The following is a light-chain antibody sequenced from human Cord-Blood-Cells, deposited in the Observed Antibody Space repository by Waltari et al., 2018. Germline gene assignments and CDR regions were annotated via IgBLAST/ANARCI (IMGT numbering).Light chain of an antibody. Sequence: QSALTQPASVSGSPGQSITISCTGTSSDVGSYNLVSWYQQHPGKAPKLMIYEGSKRPSGVSNRFSGSKSGNTASLTISGLQAEDEADYYCCSYAGSSTLAVCGGGTQLTVL. CDR1: SSDVGSYNL. J-gene: IGLJ7*01. CDR2: EGS. V-gene: IGLV2-23*01. CDR3: CSYAGSSTLAV.